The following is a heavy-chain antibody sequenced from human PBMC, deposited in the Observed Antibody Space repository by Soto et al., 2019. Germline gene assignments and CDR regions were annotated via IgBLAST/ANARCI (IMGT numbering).Heavy chain of an antibody. CDR3: AGNYQLLTY. Sequence: SETLSLTCAVYGGSFSGYYWSWIRQPPGKGLEWIGEINHSGSTNYNPSLKSRVTISVDTSKNQFSLKLSSVTAADTAVYYCAGNYQLLTYWGQGTLVTVSS. CDR2: INHSGST. V-gene: IGHV4-34*01. J-gene: IGHJ4*02. D-gene: IGHD2-2*01. CDR1: GGSFSGYY.